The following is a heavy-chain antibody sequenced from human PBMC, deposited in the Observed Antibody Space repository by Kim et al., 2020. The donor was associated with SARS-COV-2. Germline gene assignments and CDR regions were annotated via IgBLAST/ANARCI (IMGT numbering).Heavy chain of an antibody. CDR3: ARGRSGHIVVVIVKYNYYYMDV. J-gene: IGHJ6*03. Sequence: ASVKVSCKASGYTFTSYDINWVRQATGQGLEWMGWMNPNSGNTGYAQKFQGRVTMTRNTSISTAYMELSSLRSEDTAVYYCARGRSGHIVVVIVKYNYYYMDVCGKGTTVTVSS. V-gene: IGHV1-8*01. CDR1: GYTFTSYD. D-gene: IGHD2-21*01. CDR2: MNPNSGNT.